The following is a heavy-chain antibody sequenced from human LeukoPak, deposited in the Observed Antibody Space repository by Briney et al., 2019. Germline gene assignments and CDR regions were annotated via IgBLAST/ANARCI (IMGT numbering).Heavy chain of an antibody. Sequence: GGSLRLSCAASGFNFSSHWMHWVRQAPGKGLGWVSGINRDGITTTYADSVKGRFTLSRDSAKNTLYLQMNSLRAEDTAVYYCVRSRGYFDCWGQGTPVTVSS. CDR1: GFNFSSHW. J-gene: IGHJ4*02. CDR3: VRSRGYFDC. CDR2: INRDGITT. V-gene: IGHV3-74*01.